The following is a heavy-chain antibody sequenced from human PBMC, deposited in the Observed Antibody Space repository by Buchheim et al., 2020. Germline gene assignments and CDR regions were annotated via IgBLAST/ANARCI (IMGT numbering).Heavy chain of an antibody. V-gene: IGHV1-2*02. D-gene: IGHD6-19*01. CDR1: GYTFTGYF. J-gene: IGHJ4*02. Sequence: QVQLVQSGAEVKKPGASMKVSCKTSGYTFTGYFIHWVRQAPGQGLEWIGLVNPNSGGADYAQMFQGRVTMTRDTSISTAYMELSRLRSDDTAVYYCARVSAVAGFDCWGQGTL. CDR2: VNPNSGGA. CDR3: ARVSAVAGFDC.